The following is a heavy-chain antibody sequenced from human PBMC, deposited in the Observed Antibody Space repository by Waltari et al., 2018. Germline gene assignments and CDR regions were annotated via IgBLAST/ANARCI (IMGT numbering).Heavy chain of an antibody. CDR3: ANSGYYGSGSPFDY. CDR1: GFTFDDYA. J-gene: IGHJ4*02. D-gene: IGHD3-10*01. V-gene: IGHV3-9*01. Sequence: EVQLVESGGGLVQPGRSLRLSCAASGFTFDDYAMHWVRQAPGKGLEWVSGISWNSGSIGYADSVKGRFTISRDNAKNSLYLQMNSLRAEDTALYYCANSGYYGSGSPFDYWGQGTLVTVSS. CDR2: ISWNSGSI.